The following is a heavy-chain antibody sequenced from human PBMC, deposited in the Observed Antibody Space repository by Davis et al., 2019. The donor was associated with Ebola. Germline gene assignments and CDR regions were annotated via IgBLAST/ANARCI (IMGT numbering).Heavy chain of an antibody. D-gene: IGHD3-22*01. CDR2: IYYSGST. J-gene: IGHJ2*01. CDR1: GGPISSYY. V-gene: IGHV4-59*01. CDR3: ASAGGYYYDSSGYYSNWYFDL. Sequence: SETLSLTCTVSGGPISSYYWSWIRQPPGKGLEWIGYIYYSGSTNYKPSLKSRVTISVDTTKNQFSLKLSSVTAADTAVYYCASAGGYYYDSSGYYSNWYFDLWGRGTLVTVSS.